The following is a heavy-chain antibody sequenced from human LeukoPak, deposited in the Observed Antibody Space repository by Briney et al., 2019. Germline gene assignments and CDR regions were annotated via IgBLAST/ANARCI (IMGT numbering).Heavy chain of an antibody. D-gene: IGHD2-2*02. CDR2: IYTSGST. CDR3: ARLYCSSTSCYNRRTYYYYYYMDV. J-gene: IGHJ6*03. CDR1: GGSISSYY. V-gene: IGHV4-4*08. Sequence: SETLSLTCTVSGGSISSYYWSWIRQPPGKGLEWIGYIYTSGSTNYNPSLKSRVTMSVDTSKNQFSLKLSSVTAADTAVYYCARLYCSSTSCYNRRTYYYYYYMDVWGKGTTVTVSS.